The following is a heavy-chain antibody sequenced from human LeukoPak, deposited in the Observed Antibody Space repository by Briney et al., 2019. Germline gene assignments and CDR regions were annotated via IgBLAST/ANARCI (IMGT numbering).Heavy chain of an antibody. Sequence: GGSLRLSCAASGFTFSNYAMGWVRQAPGKGPEWVSSIRYNIENTHYADAVQGRFTISRDNSKIKLYLQMNSLRAEDTARYYCAKASTRDTGYYFDSWGQGTLVSVSS. D-gene: IGHD3-9*01. CDR3: AKASTRDTGYYFDS. V-gene: IGHV3-23*01. CDR2: IRYNIENT. CDR1: GFTFSNYA. J-gene: IGHJ4*02.